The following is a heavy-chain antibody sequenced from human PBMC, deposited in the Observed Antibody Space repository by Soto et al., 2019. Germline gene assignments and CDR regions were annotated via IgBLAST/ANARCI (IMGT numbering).Heavy chain of an antibody. J-gene: IGHJ6*02. CDR1: GGTFSSYT. V-gene: IGHV1-69*08. D-gene: IGHD6-13*01. CDR3: AREAAAAGPKTLAYYYYGMDV. Sequence: QVQLVQSGAEVKKPGSSVKVSCKASGGTFSSYTISWVRQAPGQGLEWMGRIIPILGIANYAQKFQGRVTITADKSTSTAYMELSSLRSEDTAVYYCAREAAAAGPKTLAYYYYGMDVWGQGTTVTVSS. CDR2: IIPILGIA.